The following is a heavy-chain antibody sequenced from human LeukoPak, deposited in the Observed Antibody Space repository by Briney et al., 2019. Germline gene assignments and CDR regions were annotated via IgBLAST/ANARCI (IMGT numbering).Heavy chain of an antibody. CDR1: GGSIRSHY. V-gene: IGHV4-59*08. CDR2: IYYSGST. CDR3: ARSIVVAGIVSDYYYYAMDV. D-gene: IGHD6-19*01. J-gene: IGHJ6*02. Sequence: SETLSLTCTVSGGSIRSHYWSWIRQPAGKGLEWIGYIYYSGSTTYNPSLKSRVTISLQTSKKQFSLKLSSVTAEDTAVYYCARSIVVAGIVSDYYYYAMDVWGQGTTVTVSS.